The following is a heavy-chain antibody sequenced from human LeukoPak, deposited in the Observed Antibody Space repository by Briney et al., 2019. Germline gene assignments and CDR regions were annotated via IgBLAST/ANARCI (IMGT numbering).Heavy chain of an antibody. D-gene: IGHD6-13*01. CDR1: GFTVSSNY. CDR2: IKQDGSEK. J-gene: IGHJ4*02. V-gene: IGHV3-7*01. Sequence: SGGSLRLSCAASGFTVSSNYMSWVRQAPGKGLEWVANIKQDGSEKYYVDSVKGRFTISRDNAKNSLYLQMNSLRAEDTAVYYCARDRYSSSWYSPYYFDYWGQGTLVTVSS. CDR3: ARDRYSSSWYSPYYFDY.